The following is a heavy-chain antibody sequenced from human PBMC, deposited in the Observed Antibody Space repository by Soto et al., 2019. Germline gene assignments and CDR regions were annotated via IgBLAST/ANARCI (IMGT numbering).Heavy chain of an antibody. CDR2: IDPSDSYT. V-gene: IGHV5-10-1*01. J-gene: IGHJ4*02. D-gene: IGHD1-26*01. CDR1: GYSFTSYW. CDR3: ASSWERGTDYFDY. Sequence: PGESLKISCKGSGYSFTSYWISWVRQMPGQGLEWMGRIDPSDSYTNYSPSFQGHVTISADKSISTAYLQWSSLKASDTAMYYCASSWERGTDYFDYWGPGTLVTVSS.